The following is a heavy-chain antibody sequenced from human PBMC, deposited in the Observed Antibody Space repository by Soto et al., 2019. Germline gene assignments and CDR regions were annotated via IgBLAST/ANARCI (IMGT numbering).Heavy chain of an antibody. J-gene: IGHJ6*02. Sequence: QVHLVQSGPEMKKPGASVKVSCKVSGSTFTSNGIGWVRQAPGQGLEWMGWISPYNGNTNYARQFRGRVTLTTDTSTSAAYLELRNLGSDDAATYYCARYCAGNACYSRHYYAMDVWGQGTTVSVSS. CDR2: ISPYNGNT. D-gene: IGHD2-21*02. CDR1: GSTFTSNG. V-gene: IGHV1-18*04. CDR3: ARYCAGNACYSRHYYAMDV.